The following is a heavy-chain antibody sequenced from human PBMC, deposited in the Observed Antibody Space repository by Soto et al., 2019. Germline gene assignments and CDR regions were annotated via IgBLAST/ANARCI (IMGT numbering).Heavy chain of an antibody. Sequence: SQNLLLTCAITGDSVSSNSAGWSWVRQSPSRGLEWLGRTYYRSKWYYEYAVSVRGRITINPDTSKNQYSLQLNSVTPEDTAVYFCARGEQYSGRIFDYWGQGTLVTVSS. J-gene: IGHJ4*01. V-gene: IGHV6-1*01. CDR1: GDSVSSNSAG. CDR3: ARGEQYSGRIFDY. CDR2: TYYRSKWYY. D-gene: IGHD1-26*01.